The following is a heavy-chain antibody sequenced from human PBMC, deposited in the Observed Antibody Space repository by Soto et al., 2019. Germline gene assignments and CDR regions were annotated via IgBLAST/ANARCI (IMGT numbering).Heavy chain of an antibody. V-gene: IGHV1-18*01. J-gene: IGHJ6*02. D-gene: IGHD3-16*01. CDR1: GYTFTRYG. CDR3: AMVDVYVTPSPQDV. CDR2: INTYNGNT. Sequence: VQLVQSGAEVKNPGASVKVSCKASGYTFTRYGIGWARQAPGQGLEWMGWINTYNGNTNYAQNVQGRVTLTTDTSTSTAYMELRSLRSNDTAIYYCAMVDVYVTPSPQDVWGQGPTVIVSS.